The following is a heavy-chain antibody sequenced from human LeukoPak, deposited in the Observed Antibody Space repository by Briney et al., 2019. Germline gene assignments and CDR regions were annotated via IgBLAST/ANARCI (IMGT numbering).Heavy chain of an antibody. CDR1: GYTFTSYD. D-gene: IGHD6-19*01. CDR2: MNPNSGNT. V-gene: IGHV1-8*01. J-gene: IGHJ4*02. CDR3: ARGRAVAGTNQRYRLYYFDY. Sequence: GASVKVSCKASGYTFTSYDINWVRQATGQGLEWMGWMNPNSGNTGYAQKFQGRVTMTRNTSISTAYMELSSLRSEDTAVYYCARGRAVAGTNQRYRLYYFDYWGQGTLVTVSS.